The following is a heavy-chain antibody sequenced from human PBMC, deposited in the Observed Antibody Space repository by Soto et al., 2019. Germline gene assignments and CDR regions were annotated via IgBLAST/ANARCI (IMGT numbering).Heavy chain of an antibody. CDR1: GSTFSDSA. CDR2: ISDNGIKT. J-gene: IGHJ5*02. CDR3: ASRRGSSGWYRWFDP. D-gene: IGHD6-19*01. Sequence: AGSLRLSCAASGSTFSDSAMNWVCQAQGKGLEWVSVISDNGIKTYYADSVKGRFTISRDNSKNTLYLQMNSLRAEDTAVYYCASRRGSSGWYRWFDPWGQGTLVTVSS. V-gene: IGHV3-23*01.